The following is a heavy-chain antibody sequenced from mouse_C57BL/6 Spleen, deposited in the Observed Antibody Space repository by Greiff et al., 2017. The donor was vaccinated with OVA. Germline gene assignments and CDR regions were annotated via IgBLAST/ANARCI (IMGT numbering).Heavy chain of an antibody. CDR3: ARGVYDGYYGWYFDV. J-gene: IGHJ1*03. D-gene: IGHD2-3*01. CDR1: GYTFTDYN. Sequence: EVQLQQSGPELVKPGASVKMSCKASGYTFTDYNMHWVKQSPGKSLEWIGYINPNNGGTSYNQKFKGKATLTVNKSSSTAYMELRSLTSEDSAVYYCARGVYDGYYGWYFDVWGTGTTVTVSS. CDR2: INPNNGGT. V-gene: IGHV1-22*01.